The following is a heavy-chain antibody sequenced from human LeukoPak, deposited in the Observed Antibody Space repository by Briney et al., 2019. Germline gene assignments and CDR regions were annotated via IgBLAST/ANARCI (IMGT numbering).Heavy chain of an antibody. V-gene: IGHV3-48*02. CDR3: ARAQTYYGSGSYLY. CDR1: GFXFSRYS. J-gene: IGHJ4*02. CDR2: ISSSSSTV. D-gene: IGHD3-10*01. Sequence: PGGSLRLSCVASGFXFSRYSINWVRQAPGKGLEWVSYISSSSSTVYYADSLKGRFTISRDNAKNSLYLQMNSLRDEDTAVYYCARAQTYYGSGSYLYWGQGTLVTVSS.